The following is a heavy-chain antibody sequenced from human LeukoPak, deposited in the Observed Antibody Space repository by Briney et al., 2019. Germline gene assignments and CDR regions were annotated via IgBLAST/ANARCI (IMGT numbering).Heavy chain of an antibody. Sequence: SETLSLTCTVSGGSISSYYWSWIRQPAGKGLEWIGRIYTSGSTNYNPSLKSRVTMSVDTSKNQFSLKLSSVTAADTAVYYCARDQETTEVTTNGMDVWGQGTTVTVSS. J-gene: IGHJ6*02. CDR3: ARDQETTEVTTNGMDV. CDR2: IYTSGST. CDR1: GGSISSYY. D-gene: IGHD2-21*02. V-gene: IGHV4-4*07.